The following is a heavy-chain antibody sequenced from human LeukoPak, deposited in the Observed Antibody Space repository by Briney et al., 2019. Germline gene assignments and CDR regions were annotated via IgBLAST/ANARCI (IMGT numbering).Heavy chain of an antibody. V-gene: IGHV4-59*01. CDR2: IYYSGST. CDR1: GGSISSYY. D-gene: IGHD3-3*01. CDR3: ARARVGVGYDY. Sequence: PSETLSLTCTVSGGSISSYYWSWIRQPPGKGLEWIGYIYYSGSTNYNPSLKSRVTISVDTSKNQFSLKLSSVTAADTAVYYCARARVGVGYDYWGQGTLVTVSS. J-gene: IGHJ4*02.